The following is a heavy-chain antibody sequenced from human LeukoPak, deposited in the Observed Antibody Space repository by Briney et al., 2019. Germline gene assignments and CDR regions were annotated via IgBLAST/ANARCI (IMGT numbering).Heavy chain of an antibody. CDR1: GGSFSGYY. J-gene: IGHJ4*02. CDR2: INHSGST. CDR3: ARGSSSFFDY. Sequence: SETLSLTCAVYGGSFSGYYWSWIRQPPGKGLEWIGEINHSGSTNYNPSLKSRVTISVDTSKNQFSLKLSSVTAADTAVYYCARGSSSFFDYWGQGTLVTVSS. V-gene: IGHV4-34*01. D-gene: IGHD6-6*01.